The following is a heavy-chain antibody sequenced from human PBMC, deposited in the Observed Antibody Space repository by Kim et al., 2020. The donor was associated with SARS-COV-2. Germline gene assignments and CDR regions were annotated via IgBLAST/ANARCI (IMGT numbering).Heavy chain of an antibody. J-gene: IGHJ6*02. CDR3: ARAHSGSYHVGMDV. D-gene: IGHD1-26*01. Sequence: ATSRKGRFTMSRDNSKNTLYLQMNSLRAEDTAVYYCARAHSGSYHVGMDVWGQGTTVTVSS. V-gene: IGHV3-30*01.